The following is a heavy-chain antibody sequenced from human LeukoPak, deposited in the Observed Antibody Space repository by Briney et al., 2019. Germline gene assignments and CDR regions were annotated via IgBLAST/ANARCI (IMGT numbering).Heavy chain of an antibody. CDR1: GFTFSSYS. CDR2: ISSSSSYI. V-gene: IGHV3-21*01. Sequence: TGGSLRLSCAASGFTFSSYSMNWVRQAPGKGLEWVSSISSSSSYIYYADSVKGRFTISRDNAKNSLYLQMNSLRAEDTAVYYCAREGPRWDNYGNADDYWGQGTLVTVSS. J-gene: IGHJ4*02. D-gene: IGHD4-11*01. CDR3: AREGPRWDNYGNADDY.